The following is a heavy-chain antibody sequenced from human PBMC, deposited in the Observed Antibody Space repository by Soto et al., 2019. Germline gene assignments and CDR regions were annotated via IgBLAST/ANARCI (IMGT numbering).Heavy chain of an antibody. CDR1: GGSVSSGSYY. D-gene: IGHD2-2*01. J-gene: IGHJ6*02. CDR3: ASLPSYCSSTSCYVDYYYYGMDV. CDR2: IYYSGST. V-gene: IGHV4-61*01. Sequence: QVQLQESGPGLVKPSETLSLTCTVSGGSVSSGSYYWSWIRQPPGKGLEWIGYIYYSGSTNYNPSLKSRVPISVDTSKNQFSLKLSSVTAADTAVYYCASLPSYCSSTSCYVDYYYYGMDVWGQGTTVTVSS.